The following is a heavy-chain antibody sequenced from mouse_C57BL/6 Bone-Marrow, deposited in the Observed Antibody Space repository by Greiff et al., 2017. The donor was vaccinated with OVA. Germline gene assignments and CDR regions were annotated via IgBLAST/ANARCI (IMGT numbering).Heavy chain of an antibody. J-gene: IGHJ3*01. V-gene: IGHV1-50*01. CDR1: GYTFTSYW. Sequence: QVQLQQPGAELVKPGASVKLSCKASGYTFTSYWMQWVKQRPGQGLEWIGEIDPSDSYTNYNQKFKGKATLTVDTSSSTAYMQLSSLTSEDSAVYYCASSVFAYCGQGTLVTVSA. CDR2: IDPSDSYT. CDR3: ASSVFAY.